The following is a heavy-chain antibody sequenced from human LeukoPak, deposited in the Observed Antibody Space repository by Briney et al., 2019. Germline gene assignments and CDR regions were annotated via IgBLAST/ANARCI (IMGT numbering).Heavy chain of an antibody. J-gene: IGHJ4*02. CDR2: IRGDESRK. CDR1: GFSFSSYW. Sequence: GGSLRLSCAASGFSFSSYWMTWLRQAPGKGLEWVANIRGDESRKYYLDSVTGRFTISRDNAKNSLYLQMNSLRAEDTAVYYCAKDWAMYFDYWGQGTLVTVSS. CDR3: AKDWAMYFDY. D-gene: IGHD2-2*01. V-gene: IGHV3-7*01.